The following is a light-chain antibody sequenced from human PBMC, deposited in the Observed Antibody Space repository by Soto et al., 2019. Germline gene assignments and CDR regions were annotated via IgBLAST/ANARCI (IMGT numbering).Light chain of an antibody. CDR2: DAS. Sequence: EIVLTQSPATLSLSPGERATISCRASQGVSSYLAWYQQKPGQAPRLLIYDASNRATGIPARFSGSGSGTDFTLTISSLEPEDVAVYYCQQRDKWPRTFRQGNKVEIK. J-gene: IGKJ1*01. CDR1: QGVSSY. CDR3: QQRDKWPRT. V-gene: IGKV3-11*01.